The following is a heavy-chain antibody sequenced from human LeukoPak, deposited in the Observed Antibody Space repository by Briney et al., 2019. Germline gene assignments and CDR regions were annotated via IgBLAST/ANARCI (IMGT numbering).Heavy chain of an antibody. CDR3: ASPTAGSGSYYKNYMDV. CDR1: GFTFSSYS. J-gene: IGHJ6*03. V-gene: IGHV3-21*04. Sequence: PGGSLRLSCAASGFTFSSYSMNWVRQAPGKGLEWVSSISSSSSYIYYADSVKGRFTISRDNAKNSLYLQMNSLRAEDTAVYYCASPTAGSGSYYKNYMDVWGKGTTVTISS. D-gene: IGHD3-10*01. CDR2: ISSSSSYI.